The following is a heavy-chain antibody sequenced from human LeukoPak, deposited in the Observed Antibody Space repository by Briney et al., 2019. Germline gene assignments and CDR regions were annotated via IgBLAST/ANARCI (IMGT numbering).Heavy chain of an antibody. V-gene: IGHV3-72*01. Sequence: QPGGSQTPVCAPSGSTVSDYYMDWARQAPGKGLEWVGRVTGKGTTGYAASVKGRFTISRDDSKNSVSLQMNSLKTEDTGMYYCARDVHTSIDYWGQGSLVTVSS. CDR1: GSTVSDYY. CDR3: ARDVHTSIDY. J-gene: IGHJ4*02. CDR2: VTGKGTT. D-gene: IGHD5-18*01.